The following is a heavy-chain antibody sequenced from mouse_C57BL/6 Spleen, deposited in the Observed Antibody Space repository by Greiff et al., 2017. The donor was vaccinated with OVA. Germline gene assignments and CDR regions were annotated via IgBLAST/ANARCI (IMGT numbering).Heavy chain of an antibody. V-gene: IGHV1-81*01. J-gene: IGHJ2*01. CDR3: ARLGGWYYFDY. D-gene: IGHD1-1*02. Sequence: QVQLQQSGAELARPGASVKLSCKASGYTFTSYGISWVKQRPGQGLEWIGEIYPRSGNTYYNEKFKGKATLTADKSSSTAYMELRSLTSEDSAVYFCARLGGWYYFDYWGQGTTLTVSS. CDR1: GYTFTSYG. CDR2: IYPRSGNT.